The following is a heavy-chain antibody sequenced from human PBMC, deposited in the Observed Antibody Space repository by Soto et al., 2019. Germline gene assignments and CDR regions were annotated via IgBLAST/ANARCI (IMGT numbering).Heavy chain of an antibody. CDR2: IYYSGST. D-gene: IGHD2-15*01. CDR3: ARHCGCRGGSCPIRGMDV. CDR1: GGSISSYY. Sequence: SETLSLTCTVSGGSISSYYWSWIRQPPGKGLEWIGYIYYSGSTNYNPSLKSRVTISVDTSKNQFSLKLSSVTAADTAVYYCARHCGCRGGSCPIRGMDVWGKGTTVTVSS. V-gene: IGHV4-59*08. J-gene: IGHJ6*03.